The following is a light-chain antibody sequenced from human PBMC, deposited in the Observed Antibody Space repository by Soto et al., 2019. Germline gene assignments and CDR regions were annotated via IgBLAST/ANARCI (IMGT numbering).Light chain of an antibody. CDR1: SADVSSSNF. CDR2: DVS. J-gene: IGLJ1*01. Sequence: QSVLTQPASVSGSPGQSITISCTGISADVSSSNFVSWYQHRPGKAPSLILYDVSHRPSGVSNRFSGSKAGDTASLTISGLQLEDEADYYCISYRRGPLYVFGTGTKVTVL. V-gene: IGLV2-14*03. CDR3: ISYRRGPLYV.